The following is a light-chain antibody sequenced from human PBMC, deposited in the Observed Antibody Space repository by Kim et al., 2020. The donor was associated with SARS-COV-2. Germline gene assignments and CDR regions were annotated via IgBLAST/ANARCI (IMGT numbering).Light chain of an antibody. CDR2: WAS. CDR1: RSVLYTSNNGNY. V-gene: IGKV4-1*01. CDR3: QQYFATPYT. Sequence: DIVMTQSPDSLAVSLGERATINCKSSRSVLYTSNNGNYLAWYQQRPGQPPKLLIYWASTRESGVPDRFSGSGSGRDFTLTITSLQAEDVAVYYCQQYFATPYTFGQGTKLEI. J-gene: IGKJ2*01.